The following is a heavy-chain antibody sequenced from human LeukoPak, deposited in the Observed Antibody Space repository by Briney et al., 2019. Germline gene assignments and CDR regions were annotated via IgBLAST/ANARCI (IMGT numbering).Heavy chain of an antibody. Sequence: GVSLRLSCAASGFTFSSYGMHWVRQAPGKGLEWVAFIRYDGSNKYYADSVKGRFTISRDNSKNTLYLQMNSLRAEDTAVYYCAKDTFQLPSLDYWGQGTLVTVSS. CDR2: IRYDGSNK. V-gene: IGHV3-30*02. CDR3: AKDTFQLPSLDY. D-gene: IGHD2-2*01. CDR1: GFTFSSYG. J-gene: IGHJ4*02.